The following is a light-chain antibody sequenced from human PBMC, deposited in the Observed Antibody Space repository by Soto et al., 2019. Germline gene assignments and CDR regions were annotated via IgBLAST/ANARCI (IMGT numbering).Light chain of an antibody. CDR2: DAS. V-gene: IGKV1-5*01. Sequence: DIQMTQSPSTVSASVGDTVTITCRASQSISTRLAWYQQKAGKAPKVLIYDASRLESGVPSRFSGSGSGTEFTLTISRLQPEDVATYHCQHYGGVWTFGQGTKVDIK. CDR3: QHYGGVWT. J-gene: IGKJ1*01. CDR1: QSISTR.